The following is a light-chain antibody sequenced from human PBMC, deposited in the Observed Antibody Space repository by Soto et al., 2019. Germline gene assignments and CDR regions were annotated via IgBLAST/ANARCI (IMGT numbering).Light chain of an antibody. Sequence: EIVLTQSPGTLSLSPGEIATLSFSASQSLTSDYLSWYQQRPGQSPRLLIYDTDRRATDVPDRFRGSGSGTDFTLTITRLEPEDFAVYFCQQYGRSLWTFGQGTKVDIK. V-gene: IGKV3-20*01. J-gene: IGKJ1*01. CDR1: QSLTSDY. CDR2: DTD. CDR3: QQYGRSLWT.